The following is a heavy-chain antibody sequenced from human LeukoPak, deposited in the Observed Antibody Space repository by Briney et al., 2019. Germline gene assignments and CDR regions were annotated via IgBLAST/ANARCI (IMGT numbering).Heavy chain of an antibody. D-gene: IGHD2-15*01. CDR1: GYTFTGYY. J-gene: IGHJ4*02. V-gene: IGHV1-2*02. CDR3: ARSESPGTDCRGGNCYYLYYFDY. Sequence: ASVKVSCKASGYTFTGYYMHWVRQAPGQGLEWMGWINPNSGGTNSAQKFQGRVTMTRDTSISTAYMELSSLKSDDTAVYYCARSESPGTDCRGGNCYYLYYFDYWGQGTLVTVSS. CDR2: INPNSGGT.